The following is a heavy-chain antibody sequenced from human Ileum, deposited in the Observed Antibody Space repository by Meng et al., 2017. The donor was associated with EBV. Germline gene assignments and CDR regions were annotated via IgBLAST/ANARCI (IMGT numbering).Heavy chain of an antibody. CDR3: ARHHHSPTFDY. D-gene: IGHD1-14*01. Sequence: QLRLHESGPGLVKPSAPLSLACTVPGGSISSSSYYWAWIRQPPGEGLEWIGSVVYSGTTYYTSSLKSRVSISVDTSKNQFSLKLSSVTAADTAVYYCARHHHSPTFDYWGQGTLVTVSS. J-gene: IGHJ4*02. CDR2: VVYSGTT. V-gene: IGHV4-39*01. CDR1: GGSISSSSYY.